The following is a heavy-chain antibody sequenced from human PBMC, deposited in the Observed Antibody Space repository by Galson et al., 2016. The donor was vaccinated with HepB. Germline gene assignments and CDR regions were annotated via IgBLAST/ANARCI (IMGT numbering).Heavy chain of an antibody. CDR2: IHYTGNT. Sequence: TLSLTCTVSGGSISSDDNYWSWIRQPPGKGLEWIGHIHYTGNTFYNPSLKSRFSISVDPSRNQFFLNLRSVSAAHTATYFCATVPWEDDDGYNRPSFDQWGRGALVTVSS. J-gene: IGHJ4*02. CDR1: GGSISSDDNY. V-gene: IGHV4-30-4*01. CDR3: ATVPWEDDDGYNRPSFDQ. D-gene: IGHD5-24*01.